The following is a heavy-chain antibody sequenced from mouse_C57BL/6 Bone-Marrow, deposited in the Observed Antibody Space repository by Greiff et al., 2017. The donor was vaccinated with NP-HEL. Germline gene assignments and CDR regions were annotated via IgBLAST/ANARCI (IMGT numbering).Heavy chain of an antibody. J-gene: IGHJ4*01. Sequence: DVKLQESGPGMVKPSQSLSLTCTVTGYSITSGYDWHWIRHFPGNKLEWMGYISYSGSTNYNPSLKSRISITHDTSKNHFFLKLNSVTTEDTATYYCARSHILYSNYVMDYWGQGTSVTVSS. CDR3: ARSHILYSNYVMDY. CDR2: ISYSGST. V-gene: IGHV3-1*01. CDR1: GYSITSGYD. D-gene: IGHD2-5*01.